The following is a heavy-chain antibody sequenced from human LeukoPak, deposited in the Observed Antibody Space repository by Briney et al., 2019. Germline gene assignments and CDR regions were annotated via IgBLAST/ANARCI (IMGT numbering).Heavy chain of an antibody. J-gene: IGHJ4*02. CDR1: GGSISSHY. CDR2: IYYSGST. V-gene: IGHV4-59*11. CDR3: ARTYYYGAGSYFFDY. Sequence: SETLSLTCTVSGGSISSHYWSWIRQPPGKGLEWIGYIYYSGSTNYNPSLKSRVTISVDTSKNQFSLKLSSVTAADTAAYYCARTYYYGAGSYFFDYWGQGSLVTVSS. D-gene: IGHD3-10*01.